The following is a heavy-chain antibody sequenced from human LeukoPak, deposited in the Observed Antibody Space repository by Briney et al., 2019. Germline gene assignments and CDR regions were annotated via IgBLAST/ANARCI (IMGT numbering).Heavy chain of an antibody. J-gene: IGHJ2*01. CDR3: ARGTWELLPRYFDL. D-gene: IGHD1-26*01. V-gene: IGHV4-34*01. CDR2: INHSGST. Sequence: SETLSLTCAVYGGSFSNYYWNWIRQPPGKGLEWIGEINHSGSTNYNPSLKSRVTISIDTSKTQFSLKLKSVTAADTAVYYCARGTWELLPRYFDLWGRGTLVTVSS. CDR1: GGSFSNYY.